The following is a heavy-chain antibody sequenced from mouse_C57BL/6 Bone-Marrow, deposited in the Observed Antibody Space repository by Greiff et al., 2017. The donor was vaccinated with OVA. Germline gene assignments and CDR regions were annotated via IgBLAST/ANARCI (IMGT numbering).Heavy chain of an antibody. CDR2: INHDGSNT. V-gene: IGHV5-16*01. CDR1: GFTFSDYY. Sequence: EVQLVESEGGLVKPGSSMKLSCTASGFTFSDYYMAWVRQVPEKGLEWVANINHDGSNTYYLDSLKGRFTISRDNAKNTLYLQMSSLKSEDTATYYCARSVVQGVSWYYDVWGTGTTVTVSS. D-gene: IGHD1-1*01. J-gene: IGHJ1*03. CDR3: ARSVVQGVSWYYDV.